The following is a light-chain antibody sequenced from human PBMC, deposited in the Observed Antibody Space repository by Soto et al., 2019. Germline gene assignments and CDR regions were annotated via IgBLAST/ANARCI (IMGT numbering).Light chain of an antibody. CDR1: QTISSW. J-gene: IGKJ1*01. V-gene: IGKV1-5*03. CDR3: QQYSYYAT. CDR2: KAS. Sequence: DIQMTQSPSTLSASVGDRVTITCRASQTISSWLAWYQQKPGKAPKLLIYKASTLESGVPSRFSGSGSGTDFTLNVPSLQPEDFATYYCQQYSYYATFGQGTKVEIK.